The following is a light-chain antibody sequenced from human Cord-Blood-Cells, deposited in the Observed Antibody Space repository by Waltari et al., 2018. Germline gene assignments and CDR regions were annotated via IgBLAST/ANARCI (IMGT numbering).Light chain of an antibody. CDR1: RSDVGCYNL. CDR2: EGR. V-gene: IGLV2-23*01. CDR3: CSYAGSSTFV. Sequence: QSALTQPASVSGSPGQSITISCTGTRSDVGCYNLVSWYQQHPGKAPKLMIYEGRKRPSGVSNRFSGSKSGNTASLTISGLQAEDEADYYCCSYAGSSTFVFGGGTKLTVL. J-gene: IGLJ3*02.